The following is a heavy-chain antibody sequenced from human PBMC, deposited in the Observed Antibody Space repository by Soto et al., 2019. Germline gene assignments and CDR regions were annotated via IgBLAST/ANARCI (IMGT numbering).Heavy chain of an antibody. D-gene: IGHD3-3*01. Sequence: SETLSLTCAVYGRSFSGYYWSWIRQPPGKGLEWIGEINHSGSTNYNPSLKSRVTISVDTSKNQFSLKLSSVTAADTAVYYCARLWSGYHASFSGFDPWGQGTLVTVSS. CDR3: ARLWSGYHASFSGFDP. V-gene: IGHV4-34*01. CDR2: INHSGST. J-gene: IGHJ5*02. CDR1: GRSFSGYY.